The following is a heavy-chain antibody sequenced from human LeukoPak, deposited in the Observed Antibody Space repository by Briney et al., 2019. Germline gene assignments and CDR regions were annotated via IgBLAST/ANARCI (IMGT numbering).Heavy chain of an antibody. Sequence: SVKVSCKASGGTFSSYAISWVRQAPGQGLEWMGGIIPIFGTANYAQKFQGRVTITADESTSTAYMELSRLRSDDTAVYYCARGADPYHFDYWGQGTLVTVSS. V-gene: IGHV1-69*13. J-gene: IGHJ4*02. CDR2: IIPIFGTA. CDR3: ARGADPYHFDY. CDR1: GGTFSSYA.